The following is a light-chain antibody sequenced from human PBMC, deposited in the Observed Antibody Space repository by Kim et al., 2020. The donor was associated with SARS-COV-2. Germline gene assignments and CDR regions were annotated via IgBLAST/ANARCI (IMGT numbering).Light chain of an antibody. CDR3: QQLNSYPLT. Sequence: DIQLTQSPSFLSASVGDRVIITCRASQCIRSYLAWYQQKPGKAPKLLIYAASTLQSGVPSRFSGSGSGTEFTLTISSLQPEDFATYYCQQLNSYPLTFGGGTKLEI. CDR1: QCIRSY. J-gene: IGKJ4*01. CDR2: AAS. V-gene: IGKV1-9*01.